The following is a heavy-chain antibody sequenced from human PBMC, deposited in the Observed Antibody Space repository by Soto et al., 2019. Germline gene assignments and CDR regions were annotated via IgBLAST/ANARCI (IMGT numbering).Heavy chain of an antibody. Sequence: EVQLVESGGGLVQPGGSLRLSCAASGFTFSSYAMHWVRQAPGKGLEYVSAISSNGGSTYYANSVKGRFTISRDNSKNTLYLQMGSLRAEDMAVYYCARPLSGSGLLPNYYYMDVWGKGTTVTVSS. CDR1: GFTFSSYA. CDR3: ARPLSGSGLLPNYYYMDV. J-gene: IGHJ6*03. V-gene: IGHV3-64*01. D-gene: IGHD1-26*01. CDR2: ISSNGGST.